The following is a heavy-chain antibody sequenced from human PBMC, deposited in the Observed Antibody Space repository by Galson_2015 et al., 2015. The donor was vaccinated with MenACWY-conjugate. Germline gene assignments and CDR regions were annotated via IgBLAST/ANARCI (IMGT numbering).Heavy chain of an antibody. V-gene: IGHV1-8*01. D-gene: IGHD3-9*01. CDR1: GYTFTSYD. CDR3: ARGGDYDILTGRYYYYMDV. J-gene: IGHJ6*03. CDR2: MNPNSGNT. Sequence: SVKVSCKASGYTFTSYDINWVRQATGQELEWMGWMNPNSGNTGYAQKFQGRVTMTRNTSISTAYMELSSLRSEDTAVYYCARGGDYDILTGRYYYYMDVWGKGTTVTVSS.